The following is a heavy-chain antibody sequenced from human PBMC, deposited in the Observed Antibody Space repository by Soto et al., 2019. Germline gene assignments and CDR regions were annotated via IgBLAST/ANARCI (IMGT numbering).Heavy chain of an antibody. Sequence: SVKVSCKASGGTFSSYAISWVRQAPGQGLEWMGGIIPIFGTANYAQKFQGRVTITADESTSTAYMELSSLRPEDTAVYYCARASWIQLWGYYYYGMDVWGQGTTVTVSS. J-gene: IGHJ6*02. CDR3: ARASWIQLWGYYYYGMDV. CDR1: GGTFSSYA. CDR2: IIPIFGTA. V-gene: IGHV1-69*13. D-gene: IGHD5-18*01.